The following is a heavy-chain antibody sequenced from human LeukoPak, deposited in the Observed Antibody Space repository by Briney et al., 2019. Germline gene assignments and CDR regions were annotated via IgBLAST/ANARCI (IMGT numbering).Heavy chain of an antibody. CDR1: GYTFTSYY. Sequence: GASVTVSCKASGYTFTSYYIHWVRQAPGQGPEWMGIIYPSGGSTTYAQKFQGRVTMTRDMSTSTVYMELSSLRSEDTAVYYCAIGYCRGGSCDDEPGDAFDIWGQGTMVAVSS. D-gene: IGHD2-15*01. V-gene: IGHV1-46*01. J-gene: IGHJ3*02. CDR2: IYPSGGST. CDR3: AIGYCRGGSCDDEPGDAFDI.